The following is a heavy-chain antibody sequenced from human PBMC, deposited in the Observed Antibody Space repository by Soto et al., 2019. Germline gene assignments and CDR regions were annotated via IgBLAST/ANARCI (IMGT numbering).Heavy chain of an antibody. CDR2: IYYSGST. D-gene: IGHD1-26*01. J-gene: IGHJ6*02. CDR1: GGSISSYY. CDR3: ARGVVGATYSYGMDG. Sequence: SETLSLTCTVSGGSISSYYWSWIRQPPGKGLEWIGYIYYSGSTNYNPSLKSRVTISVDTSKNQFSLKLSSVTAADTAVYYCARGVVGATYSYGMDGWGQGTKVTVSS. V-gene: IGHV4-59*01.